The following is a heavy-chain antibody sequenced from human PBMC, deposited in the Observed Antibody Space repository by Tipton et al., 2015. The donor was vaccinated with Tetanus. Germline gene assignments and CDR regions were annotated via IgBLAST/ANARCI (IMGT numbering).Heavy chain of an antibody. Sequence: SLRLSCAASGFTFRNYAMSWVRQAPGKGLEWLAVSWYDGTDKYYADSVKGRITISRDNSKNTLYLQMNSLRAEDTALYYCAREADCSGGSCFSGDFDTWGQGTQVTVSS. CDR3: AREADCSGGSCFSGDFDT. D-gene: IGHD2-15*01. V-gene: IGHV3-33*08. CDR1: GFTFRNYA. J-gene: IGHJ4*02. CDR2: SWYDGTDK.